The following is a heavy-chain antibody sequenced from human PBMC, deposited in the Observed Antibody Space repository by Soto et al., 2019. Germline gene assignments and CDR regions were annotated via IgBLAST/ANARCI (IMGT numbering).Heavy chain of an antibody. CDR3: ARGQRQSGSSSGFGWFDP. Sequence: QVQLVQSGAEVKKPGSSVKVSCKASGGTFSSYAISWVRQAPGQGLEWMGGIIPIFGTANYAQKFQGRVTITADESTSTAYMELSSLRSEDTAVYYCARGQRQSGSSSGFGWFDPWGQGTLVTVSS. D-gene: IGHD6-6*01. CDR1: GGTFSSYA. V-gene: IGHV1-69*01. J-gene: IGHJ5*02. CDR2: IIPIFGTA.